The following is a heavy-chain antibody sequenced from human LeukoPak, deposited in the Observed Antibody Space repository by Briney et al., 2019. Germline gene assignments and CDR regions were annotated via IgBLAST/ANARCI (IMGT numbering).Heavy chain of an antibody. D-gene: IGHD4-17*01. V-gene: IGHV4-4*07. CDR3: ATDLSDYGVWQDWFDP. Sequence: PSETLSLTCTVSGGSISSYYWSWIRQPAGKGLEWIGRIYTSGSTNYNPSLKSRVTMSVDTSKNQFSLKLSSVTAADTAVYYCATDLSDYGVWQDWFDPWGQGTLVTVSS. CDR2: IYTSGST. CDR1: GGSISSYY. J-gene: IGHJ5*02.